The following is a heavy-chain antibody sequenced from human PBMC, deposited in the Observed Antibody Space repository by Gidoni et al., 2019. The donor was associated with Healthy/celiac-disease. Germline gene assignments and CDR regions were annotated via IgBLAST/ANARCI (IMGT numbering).Heavy chain of an antibody. CDR3: AKDPPLLWFGESYYFDY. Sequence: EVQLLESGGGLVQPGGSLRLSCAASGFTFSSYAMSWVRQAPGKGLEWVSAISGSGGSTYYADSVKGRFIISRDNSKNTLYLQMNSLRAEDTAVYYCAKDPPLLWFGESYYFDYWGQGTLVTVSS. CDR2: ISGSGGST. J-gene: IGHJ4*02. D-gene: IGHD3-10*01. CDR1: GFTFSSYA. V-gene: IGHV3-23*01.